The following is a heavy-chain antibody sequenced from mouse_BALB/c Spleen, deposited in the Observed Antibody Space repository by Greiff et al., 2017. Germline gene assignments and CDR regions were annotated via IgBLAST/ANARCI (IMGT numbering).Heavy chain of an antibody. V-gene: IGHV5-15*02. CDR3: ARYYYERYFDV. J-gene: IGHJ1*01. CDR1: GFTFSDYG. D-gene: IGHD1-1*01. Sequence: EVKVVESGGGLVQPGGSRKLSCAASGFTFSDYGMAWVRQAPGKGTEWVAFISNLAYSIYYADTVTGRFTISRENAKNTLYLEMSSLRSEDTAMYYCARYYYERYFDVWGAGTTVTVSS. CDR2: ISNLAYSI.